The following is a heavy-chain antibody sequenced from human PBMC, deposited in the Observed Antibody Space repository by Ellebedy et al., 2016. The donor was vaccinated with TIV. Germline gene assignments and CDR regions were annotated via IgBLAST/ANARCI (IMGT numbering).Heavy chain of an antibody. V-gene: IGHV3-23*01. CDR3: AREVMHSPYLDAFDM. CDR1: GFTFRNYA. Sequence: PGGSLRLSCAASGFTFRNYAMAWVRQAPGKGLEWVSAIGPNNDYTFYIDSVGGRFTISRDNSKNTLYLQMNSLRSEDTAVYYCAREVMHSPYLDAFDMWGLGTMVTVSS. CDR2: IGPNNDYT. J-gene: IGHJ3*02. D-gene: IGHD3-16*01.